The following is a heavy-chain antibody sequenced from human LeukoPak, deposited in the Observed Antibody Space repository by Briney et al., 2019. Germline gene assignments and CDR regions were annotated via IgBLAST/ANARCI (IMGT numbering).Heavy chain of an antibody. D-gene: IGHD3-9*01. CDR1: GYTFTSYV. CDR2: ISAYNGNT. V-gene: IGHV1-18*04. Sequence: ASVKVSCKASGYTFTSYVISRVRQAPGQGLEWMGWISAYNGNTNYAQKLQGRVTMTTDTSTSTAYMELRSLRSDDTAVYYCARDSTLDWFPRDWYFDLWGRGTLVTVSS. J-gene: IGHJ2*01. CDR3: ARDSTLDWFPRDWYFDL.